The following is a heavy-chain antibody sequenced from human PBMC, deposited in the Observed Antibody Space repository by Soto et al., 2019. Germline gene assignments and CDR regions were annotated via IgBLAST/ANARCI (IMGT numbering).Heavy chain of an antibody. CDR3: ARPKAVAASNWFDP. J-gene: IGHJ5*02. CDR2: IYYSGST. D-gene: IGHD6-19*01. V-gene: IGHV4-39*01. Sequence: SETLSLTCTVSGGSISSSSYYWGWIRQPPGKGLEWIGSIYYSGSTYYNPSLKSRVTISVDTSKNQFSLKLSSVTAADTAVYYCARPKAVAASNWFDPWGQGTLVTVSS. CDR1: GGSISSSSYY.